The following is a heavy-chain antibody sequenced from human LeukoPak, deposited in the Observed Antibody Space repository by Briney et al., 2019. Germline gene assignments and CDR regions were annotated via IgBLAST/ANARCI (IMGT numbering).Heavy chain of an antibody. CDR3: AKDYLWFGGAFDI. V-gene: IGHV3-21*04. J-gene: IGHJ3*02. CDR1: GFTFSSYS. D-gene: IGHD3-10*01. CDR2: ISSSSSYI. Sequence: GGSLRLSCAASGFTFSSYSMNWVRQAPGKGLEWVSSISSSSSYIYYADSVKGRFTISRDNAKNSLYLQMNSLRAEDTAVYYCAKDYLWFGGAFDIWGQGTMVTVSS.